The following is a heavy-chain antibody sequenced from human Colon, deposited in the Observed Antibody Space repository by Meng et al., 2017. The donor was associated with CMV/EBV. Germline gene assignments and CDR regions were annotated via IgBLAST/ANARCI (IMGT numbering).Heavy chain of an antibody. V-gene: IGHV1-46*01. J-gene: IGHJ4*02. D-gene: IGHD3-10*01. CDR3: ARSDYYGSGSYYFPLSY. CDR2: INPSGGST. CDR1: GYTLTELP. Sequence: ASVKVSCKVSGYTLTELPMHWVRQAPGEGLEWMGIINPSGGSTSYAQKFQGRVTMTRDTSTSTVYMELSSLRSEDTAVFYCARSDYYGSGSYYFPLSYWGQGTLVTVSS.